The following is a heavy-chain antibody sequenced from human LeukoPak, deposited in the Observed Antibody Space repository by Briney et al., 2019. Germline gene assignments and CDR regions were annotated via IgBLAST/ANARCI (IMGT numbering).Heavy chain of an antibody. CDR1: GFTFGDYA. J-gene: IGHJ4*02. CDR3: TRITPTYYDILTGYSGC. D-gene: IGHD3-9*01. Sequence: PGGSLRLSCTASGFTFGDYAMSWFRQAPGKGLEWVGFIRSKAYGGTTEYAASVKGRFTISRDDSKSIAYLQMNSLKTEDTAVYYCTRITPTYYDILTGYSGCWGQGTLVTVSS. V-gene: IGHV3-49*03. CDR2: IRSKAYGGTT.